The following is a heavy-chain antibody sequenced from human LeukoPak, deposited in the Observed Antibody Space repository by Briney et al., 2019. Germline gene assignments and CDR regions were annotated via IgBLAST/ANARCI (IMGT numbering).Heavy chain of an antibody. CDR2: MNPNTANT. CDR1: GYPFTSYD. D-gene: IGHD2-15*01. V-gene: IGHV1-8*01. Sequence: ASVKVSCKASGYPFTSYDINWVRQATGQGLEWVGWMNPNTANTAYAQKFQGRVTMTRDASISTAYMELSSLGSEDTAVYYCARGRVATPNWFDPWGQGTLVTVSS. CDR3: ARGRVATPNWFDP. J-gene: IGHJ5*02.